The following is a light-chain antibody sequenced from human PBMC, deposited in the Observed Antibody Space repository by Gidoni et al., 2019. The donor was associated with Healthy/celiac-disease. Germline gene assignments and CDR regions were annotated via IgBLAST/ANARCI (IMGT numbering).Light chain of an antibody. CDR3: QQRSNYPPWT. J-gene: IGKJ1*01. CDR1: QSGGSY. CDR2: DAA. Sequence: EIVLTQPPATPSLSPAQRATLPCSASQSGGSYLVWHQQKHGQAVRLLIYDAANKATGIPARFSSGGSGTDFTLTISSLEPEDFAVYYCQQRSNYPPWTFXQXTKVELK. V-gene: IGKV3-11*01.